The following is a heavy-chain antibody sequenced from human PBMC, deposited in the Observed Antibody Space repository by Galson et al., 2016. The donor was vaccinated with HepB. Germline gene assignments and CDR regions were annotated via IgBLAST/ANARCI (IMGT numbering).Heavy chain of an antibody. Sequence: ALVKPTQTLTLTCTFSGFSLPSSGEGVTWIRQPPGKALEWLALIYWNDDKRYSPSLKRRLTVTKDTSKNQVVLTLTNMDPVDTATYYCAHSLGPPNYYNYYGLDVWGQGTTVTVSS. CDR1: GFSLPSSGEG. CDR3: AHSLGPPNYYNYYGLDV. V-gene: IGHV2-5*01. J-gene: IGHJ6*02. CDR2: IYWNDDK. D-gene: IGHD7-27*01.